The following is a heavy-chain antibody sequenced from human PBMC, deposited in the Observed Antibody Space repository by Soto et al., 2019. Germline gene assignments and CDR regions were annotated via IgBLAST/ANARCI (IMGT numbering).Heavy chain of an antibody. CDR1: GYTFVSYE. Sequence: QVQLVQSGAEVKKPGASVKVSCKASGYTFVSYEINWVRQATGQGPEWMGWMNPNSGNTGYAQKFQGRVTMTTNTTISTAYMELSSLGSDDTAVYSCARGDGYSFDYWGQGTLITVSS. CDR2: MNPNSGNT. D-gene: IGHD4-4*01. CDR3: ARGDGYSFDY. V-gene: IGHV1-8*01. J-gene: IGHJ4*02.